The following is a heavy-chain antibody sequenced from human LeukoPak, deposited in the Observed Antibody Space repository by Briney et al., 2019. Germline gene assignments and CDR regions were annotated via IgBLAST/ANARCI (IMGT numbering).Heavy chain of an antibody. Sequence: GGSLRLSCAASGFTFSSYAMSWVRQAPGKGLEWVSAISGSGGSTYYADSVKGRFTISRDNAKNSLYLQMNSLRAEDTAVYYCARDKSRSGYYYWGQGTLVTVSS. CDR1: GFTFSSYA. V-gene: IGHV3-23*01. J-gene: IGHJ4*02. CDR2: ISGSGGST. D-gene: IGHD3-22*01. CDR3: ARDKSRSGYYY.